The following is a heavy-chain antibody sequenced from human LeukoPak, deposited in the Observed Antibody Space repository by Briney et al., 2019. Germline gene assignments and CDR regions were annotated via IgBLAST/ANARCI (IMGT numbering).Heavy chain of an antibody. D-gene: IGHD5-18*01. V-gene: IGHV3-21*01. CDR3: ARDRGYSYGFGLDY. J-gene: IGHJ4*02. CDR2: ISSSSSYI. CDR1: GFTFSSYS. Sequence: GGSLRLSCAASGFTFSSYSMNWVRQAPGKGLEWVSSISSSSSYIYYADSVKGRFTISGDNAKNSLYLQMNSLRAEDTAVYYCARDRGYSYGFGLDYWGQGTLVTVSS.